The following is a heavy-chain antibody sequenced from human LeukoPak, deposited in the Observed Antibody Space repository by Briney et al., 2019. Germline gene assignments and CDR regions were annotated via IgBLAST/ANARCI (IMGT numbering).Heavy chain of an antibody. CDR3: ARVSGERWSRFDY. CDR1: GGSIRSSYYY. CDR2: IYDSGST. V-gene: IGHV4-39*01. Sequence: SETLSLTCTVSGGSIRSSYYYWGWIRQPPGKGLEWIGSIYDSGSTYYNPSLKSRVTISVDTSKNQFSLKPNSVTAADTAVYYCARVSGERWSRFDYWGQGTLVTVSS. J-gene: IGHJ4*02. D-gene: IGHD4-23*01.